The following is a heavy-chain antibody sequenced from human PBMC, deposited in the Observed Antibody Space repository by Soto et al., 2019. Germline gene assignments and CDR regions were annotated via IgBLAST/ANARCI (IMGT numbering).Heavy chain of an antibody. CDR3: ARIPAFLGPTTGINYDYYYYMDV. Sequence: SETLSLTCTVSGGSISSYYWSWIRQPPGKGLEWIGYIYDSGSTNYNPSLKSRVTIPVDTSKNQFTLKLSSVTAADTDVYYCARIPAFLGPTTGINYDYYYYMDVWGKGTTVTVSS. CDR1: GGSISSYY. CDR2: IYDSGST. J-gene: IGHJ6*03. D-gene: IGHD2-15*01. V-gene: IGHV4-59*08.